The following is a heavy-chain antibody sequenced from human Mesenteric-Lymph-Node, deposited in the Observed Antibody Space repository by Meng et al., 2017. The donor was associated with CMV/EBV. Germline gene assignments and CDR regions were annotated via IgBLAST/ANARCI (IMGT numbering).Heavy chain of an antibody. CDR2: ILYDGSDT. Sequence: GGSLRLSCVASGFTFSNYAMHWVRQAPGKRPEWLTFILYDGSDTHYADSLEGRFTISRDDSKNTLYLQMNSLRVDDTAVYYCARENVEPYYYDSRGWFDPWGQGTLVTVSS. J-gene: IGHJ5*02. CDR3: ARENVEPYYYDSRGWFDP. V-gene: IGHV3-30*02. D-gene: IGHD3-22*01. CDR1: GFTFSNYA.